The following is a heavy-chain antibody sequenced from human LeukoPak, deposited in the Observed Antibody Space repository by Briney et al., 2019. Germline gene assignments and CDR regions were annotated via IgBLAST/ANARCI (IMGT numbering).Heavy chain of an antibody. Sequence: GGSLRLSCAASGFSFKDYYFSWIRQAPGKGLEWVSFINVNGAAMYYADSVKGRFTIPRDNAKNSIYLEMNSLRAEDTAVYYCARGPRILAAGSYYFDYWGQGSLVTVSS. CDR1: GFSFKDYY. D-gene: IGHD6-13*01. CDR2: INVNGAAM. J-gene: IGHJ4*02. V-gene: IGHV3-11*01. CDR3: ARGPRILAAGSYYFDY.